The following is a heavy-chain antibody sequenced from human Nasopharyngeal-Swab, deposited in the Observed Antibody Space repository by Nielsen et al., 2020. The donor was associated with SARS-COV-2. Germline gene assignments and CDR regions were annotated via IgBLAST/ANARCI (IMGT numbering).Heavy chain of an antibody. J-gene: IGHJ4*02. D-gene: IGHD3-10*01. CDR3: ARSPRWGSGIQDY. V-gene: IGHV1-69*13. CDR1: GGTFSSYV. CDR2: IIPIFGTA. Sequence: SVKVSCKASGGTFSSYVISWVRQAPGQGLEWMGGIIPIFGTANYAQKFQGRVTITADESTSTAYMELSSLRSEDTAVYYCARSPRWGSGIQDYWGQGTLVTVSS.